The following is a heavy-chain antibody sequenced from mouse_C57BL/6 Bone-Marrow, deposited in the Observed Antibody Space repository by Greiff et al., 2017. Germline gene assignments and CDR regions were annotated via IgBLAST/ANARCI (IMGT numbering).Heavy chain of an antibody. CDR2: IYPRSGNT. J-gene: IGHJ2*01. Sequence: VKLMESGAELARPGASVKLSCKASGYTFTSYGISWVKQRTGQGLEWIGEIYPRSGNTYYNEKFKGKATLTADKSSSTAYMELRSLTSEDSAVYFCARRYYGYWGQGTTLTVSS. CDR3: ARRYYGY. V-gene: IGHV1-81*01. CDR1: GYTFTSYG. D-gene: IGHD1-1*01.